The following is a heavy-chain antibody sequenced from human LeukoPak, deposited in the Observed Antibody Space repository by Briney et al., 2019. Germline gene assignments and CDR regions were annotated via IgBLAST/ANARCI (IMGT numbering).Heavy chain of an antibody. V-gene: IGHV1-18*01. Sequence: ASVTVSCQASGYTFTSYGISWVRPAPGQGVEWMGWISAYNGNTNYAQKLEGRVTMTTDSTTSTAYLELRSLRSDDTAVYYCARAYLDYSSSWYEDYWGQGTLVTVSS. J-gene: IGHJ4*02. CDR3: ARAYLDYSSSWYEDY. D-gene: IGHD6-13*01. CDR1: GYTFTSYG. CDR2: ISAYNGNT.